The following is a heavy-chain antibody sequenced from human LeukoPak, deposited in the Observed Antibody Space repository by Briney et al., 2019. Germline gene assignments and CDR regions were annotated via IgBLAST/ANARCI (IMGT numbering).Heavy chain of an antibody. D-gene: IGHD3-22*01. Sequence: GGSLRLSCAASGFTFSSYTMNWVRQAPGKGLEWVSSISSSSSYIYYVDSVKGRFTISRNNAKKSLYLQMNSLRAEDTAVYYCARVGFYYDSSGYYLDYWGQGTLVTVSS. CDR3: ARVGFYYDSSGYYLDY. J-gene: IGHJ4*02. CDR2: ISSSSSYI. V-gene: IGHV3-21*01. CDR1: GFTFSSYT.